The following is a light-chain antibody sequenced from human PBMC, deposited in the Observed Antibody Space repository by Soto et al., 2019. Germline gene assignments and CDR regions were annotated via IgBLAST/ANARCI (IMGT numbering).Light chain of an antibody. V-gene: IGKV3-20*01. J-gene: IGKJ1*01. CDR2: DAS. CDR1: ESVVSRY. CDR3: QQYGSIPWT. Sequence: EIVLTQSPGTLALSPVERATLSFIATESVVSRYLAWYPLKPGQAPRLLIYDASSRATGIPDRFSGSGSGTDFTLTISRLEPEDFAVYYCQQYGSIPWTCGQGTKVDIK.